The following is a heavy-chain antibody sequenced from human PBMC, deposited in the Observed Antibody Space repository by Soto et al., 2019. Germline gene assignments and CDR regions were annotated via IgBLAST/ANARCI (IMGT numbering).Heavy chain of an antibody. CDR3: AKPMIVVVITATPAH. J-gene: IGHJ4*02. CDR1: GFNVRSYA. Sequence: GGSLRLSCAASGFNVRSYAMSWVRQAPGKGLEWVSGISGNGADTYYTDSVKGRFTISRDNSKNTLFLRMNSLRAEDTAIYYCAKPMIVVVITATPAHWGQGTLVTVSS. CDR2: ISGNGADT. V-gene: IGHV3-23*01. D-gene: IGHD3-22*01.